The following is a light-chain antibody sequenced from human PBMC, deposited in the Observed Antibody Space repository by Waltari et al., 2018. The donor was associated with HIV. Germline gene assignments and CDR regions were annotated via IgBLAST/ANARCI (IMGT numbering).Light chain of an antibody. CDR1: SSNIGNNY. V-gene: IGLV1-51*01. Sequence: QSVLTQSPSVSAAPGQKVTISCSGISSNIGNNYVSWYQQLPGTAPKLLIYDNNKRPSGIPDRFSGSKSGTSATLVITGLQTGDEADYYCGTWDSSLSAVLFGGGTKLTVL. J-gene: IGLJ2*01. CDR3: GTWDSSLSAVL. CDR2: DNN.